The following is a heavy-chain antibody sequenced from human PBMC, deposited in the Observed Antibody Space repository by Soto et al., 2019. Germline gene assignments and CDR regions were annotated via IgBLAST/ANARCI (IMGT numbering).Heavy chain of an antibody. CDR1: GGSISSSSYY. CDR3: ARRNDYGDYIDY. J-gene: IGHJ4*02. V-gene: IGHV4-39*01. D-gene: IGHD4-17*01. Sequence: QLQLQESGPGLVKPSETLSLTCTVSGGSISSSSYYWGWIRQPPGKGLEWIGSIYYSGSTYYNPSLKSRVTISVDTSKNQFSLKLSSVTAADTAVYYCARRNDYGDYIDYWGQGTLVTVSS. CDR2: IYYSGST.